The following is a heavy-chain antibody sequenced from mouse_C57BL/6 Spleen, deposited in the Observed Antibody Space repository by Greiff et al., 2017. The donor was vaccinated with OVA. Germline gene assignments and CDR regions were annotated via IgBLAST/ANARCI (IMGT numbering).Heavy chain of an antibody. CDR1: GYALSSSW. CDR2: IYPGDGDT. CDR3: ARKGGYYVDY. J-gene: IGHJ2*01. Sequence: VKLQESGPELVKPGASVKISCKASGYALSSSWMNWVKQRPGKGLEWIGRIYPGDGDTNYNGKFKGKATLTADKSSSTAYMQLSSLTSEDSAVYFCARKGGYYVDYWGQGTTLTVSS. V-gene: IGHV1-82*01.